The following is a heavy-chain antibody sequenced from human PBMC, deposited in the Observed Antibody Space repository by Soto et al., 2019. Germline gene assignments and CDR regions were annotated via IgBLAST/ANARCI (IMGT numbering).Heavy chain of an antibody. D-gene: IGHD3-10*01. CDR3: ARDRNTMVRGVIIRALDY. J-gene: IGHJ4*02. CDR1: GGSISSGDYY. CDR2: IYYSGST. Sequence: PSETLSLTCTVSGGSISSGDYYWSWIRQPPGKGLKWIGYIYYSGSTYYNPSLKSRVTISVDTSKNQFSLKLSSVTAADTAVYYCARDRNTMVRGVIIRALDYWGQGTLVTVSS. V-gene: IGHV4-30-4*01.